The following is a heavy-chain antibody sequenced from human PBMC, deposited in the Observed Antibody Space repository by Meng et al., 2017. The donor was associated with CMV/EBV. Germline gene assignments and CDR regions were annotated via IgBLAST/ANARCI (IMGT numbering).Heavy chain of an antibody. D-gene: IGHD6-19*01. CDR2: IYSGGST. CDR1: GFTVSSNY. V-gene: IGHV3-53*01. CDR3: ARDGRFSDISSGWYRDKYYYYGMDV. J-gene: IGHJ6*02. Sequence: GESLKISCAASGFTVSSNYMSWVRQAPGKGLEGVSVIYSGGSTYYADSVKGRFTISRDNSKNTLYLQMNSLRAEDTAVYYCARDGRFSDISSGWYRDKYYYYGMDVWGQGTTVTVSS.